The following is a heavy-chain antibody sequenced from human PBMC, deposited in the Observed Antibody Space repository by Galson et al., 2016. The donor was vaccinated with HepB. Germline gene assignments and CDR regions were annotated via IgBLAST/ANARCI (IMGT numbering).Heavy chain of an antibody. J-gene: IGHJ4*02. D-gene: IGHD3-16*01. CDR2: ISYDGTKK. CDR3: ARPAWESAVAFDY. Sequence: SLRLSCAASGFTFSSYAIHWVRQAPGKGLEWVAVISYDGTKKYYADSVTGRFTMSRDSSKDTVYLQMTSLRTEDTATFYCARPAWESAVAFDYWGQGTLVTVSP. V-gene: IGHV3-30*04. CDR1: GFTFSSYA.